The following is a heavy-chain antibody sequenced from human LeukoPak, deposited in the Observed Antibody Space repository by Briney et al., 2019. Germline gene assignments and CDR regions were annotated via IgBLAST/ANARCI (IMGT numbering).Heavy chain of an antibody. CDR2: IYYSGST. J-gene: IGHJ6*03. Sequence: SETLSLTCTVSGGSISSSSYYWGWIRQPPGKGLEWIGYIYYSGSTNYNPSLKSRVTISVDTSKNQFSLKLSSVTAADTAVYYCARVAKGIAAAGYYMDVWGKGTTVTVSS. CDR3: ARVAKGIAAAGYYMDV. V-gene: IGHV4-61*05. CDR1: GGSISSSSYY. D-gene: IGHD6-13*01.